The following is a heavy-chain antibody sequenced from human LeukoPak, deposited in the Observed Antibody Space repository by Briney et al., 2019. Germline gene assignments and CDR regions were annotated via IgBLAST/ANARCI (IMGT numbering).Heavy chain of an antibody. CDR3: ARAGFWSGYPNYYYYGMDV. J-gene: IGHJ6*02. Sequence: PGRSLRLSCAASGFTFSSYAMHWVRQAPGKGLEWVAVISYDGSNKYYADSVKGRFTISRDNSKNTLYLQMNSLRAEDTAVYYCARAGFWSGYPNYYYYGMDVWGQGTTVTVSS. CDR1: GFTFSSYA. V-gene: IGHV3-30*04. CDR2: ISYDGSNK. D-gene: IGHD3-3*01.